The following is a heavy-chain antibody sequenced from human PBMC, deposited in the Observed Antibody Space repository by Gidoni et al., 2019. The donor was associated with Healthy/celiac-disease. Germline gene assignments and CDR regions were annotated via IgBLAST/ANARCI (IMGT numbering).Heavy chain of an antibody. Sequence: EVQLVASGVGLVKPRGFLRLPCVDSGCIFSTYSMNWGRQAPGKGLEWVSSIRSSSSYIYYADSVKGRFTISRDNAKNSLYLQMNSLRAEDTAVYYCARKGPYCSGGSCYSDYWGQGTLVTVSS. CDR3: ARKGPYCSGGSCYSDY. D-gene: IGHD2-15*01. V-gene: IGHV3-21*01. CDR2: IRSSSSYI. CDR1: GCIFSTYS. J-gene: IGHJ4*02.